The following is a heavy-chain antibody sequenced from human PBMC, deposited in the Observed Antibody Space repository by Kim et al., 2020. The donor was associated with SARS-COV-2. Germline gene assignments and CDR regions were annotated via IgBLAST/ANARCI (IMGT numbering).Heavy chain of an antibody. CDR2: T. V-gene: IGHV4-34*01. D-gene: IGHD4-17*01. J-gene: IGHJ4*02. CDR3: ATGTTVTTFGY. Sequence: TDNNPALKSRVTISVDTSKNQFSLQLTSVTAADTAVYCCATGTTVTTFGYWGQGTLVTVSS.